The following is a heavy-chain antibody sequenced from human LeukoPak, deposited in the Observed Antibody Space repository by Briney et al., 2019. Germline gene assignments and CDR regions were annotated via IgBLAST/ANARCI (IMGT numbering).Heavy chain of an antibody. CDR2: INPSGGST. J-gene: IGHJ6*02. V-gene: IGHV1-46*01. Sequence: ASVKVSCKASGYTFTSYYMHWVRQAPGQGLEWMGIINPSGGSTSYAQKFQGRVTMTRDTSTSTVYMEPSSLRSEDTAVYYCAVDYDILTGPNYYGMDVWGQGTTVTVSS. D-gene: IGHD3-9*01. CDR1: GYTFTSYY. CDR3: AVDYDILTGPNYYGMDV.